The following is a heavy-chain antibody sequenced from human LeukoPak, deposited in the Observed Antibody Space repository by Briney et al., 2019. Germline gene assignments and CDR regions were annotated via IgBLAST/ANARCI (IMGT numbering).Heavy chain of an antibody. CDR1: GFTFSSYA. J-gene: IGHJ4*02. CDR2: ISYDGSNK. D-gene: IGHD2-21*02. V-gene: IGHV3-30*04. CDR3: ARVRLLRNFDY. Sequence: QPGRSLRLSCAASGFTFSSYAMHWVRQAPGKGLEWVAAISYDGSNKYYADSVKGRFTISRDNSKNTLYLQMNSLRAEDTAVYYCARVRLLRNFDYWGQGTLVTVSS.